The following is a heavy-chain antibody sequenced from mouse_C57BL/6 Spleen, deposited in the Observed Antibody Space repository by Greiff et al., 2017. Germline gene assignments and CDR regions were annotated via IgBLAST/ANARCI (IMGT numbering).Heavy chain of an antibody. CDR2: INPNNGGT. Sequence: VQLQQSGPELVKPGASVKISCKASGYTFTDYYMNWVKQSHGKSLEWIGDINPNNGGTSYNQKFKGKATLTVDKSSSTAYMELRSLTSEDSAVYYCAKGRYGSVWGTGTTVTVSS. V-gene: IGHV1-26*01. J-gene: IGHJ1*03. CDR1: GYTFTDYY. CDR3: AKGRYGSV. D-gene: IGHD2-14*01.